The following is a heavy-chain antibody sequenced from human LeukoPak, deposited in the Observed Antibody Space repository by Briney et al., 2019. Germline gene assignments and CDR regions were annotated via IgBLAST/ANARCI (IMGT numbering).Heavy chain of an antibody. CDR2: IYYSGST. CDR3: ARGVVPAATTPYYYYYMDV. CDR1: GGSISSSSYY. J-gene: IGHJ6*03. D-gene: IGHD2-2*01. V-gene: IGHV4-39*07. Sequence: SETLSLTCTVSGGSISSSSYYWGWIRQPPGKGLEWIGSIYYSGSTYYNPSLKSRVTISVDTSKNQFSLKLSSVTAADTAVYYCARGVVPAATTPYYYYYMDVWGKGTTVTVSS.